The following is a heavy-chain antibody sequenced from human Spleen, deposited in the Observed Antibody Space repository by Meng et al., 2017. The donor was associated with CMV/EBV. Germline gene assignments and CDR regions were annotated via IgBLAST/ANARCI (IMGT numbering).Heavy chain of an antibody. CDR3: ARSMNTAADY. J-gene: IGHJ4*02. CDR1: GFTFSSYW. V-gene: IGHV3-7*01. CDR2: IKQDGSEK. Sequence: GESLKISCAASGFTFSSYWMSWVRQAPGKGLEWVANIKQDGSEKYYADSVKGRFTISRDNAKNSLYLQMNSLRPDDTGVYYCARSMNTAADYWGQGTLVTVSS. D-gene: IGHD6-13*01.